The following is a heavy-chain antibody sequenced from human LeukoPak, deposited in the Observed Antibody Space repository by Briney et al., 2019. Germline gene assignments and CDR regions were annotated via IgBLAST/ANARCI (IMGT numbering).Heavy chain of an antibody. Sequence: GGSLRLSCAASGFTFSSYWMNWARQAPGKGLEWVASINHNGNVNYYVDSVKGRFTISRDNAKNSLYLQMSNLRAEDTAVYYCARDWPHYYYYGMDVWGQGTTVTVSS. CDR1: GFTFSSYW. CDR3: ARDWPHYYYYGMDV. J-gene: IGHJ6*02. CDR2: INHNGNVN. V-gene: IGHV3-7*03.